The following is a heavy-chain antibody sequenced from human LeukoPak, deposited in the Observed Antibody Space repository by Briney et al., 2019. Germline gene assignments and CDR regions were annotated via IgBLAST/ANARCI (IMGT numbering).Heavy chain of an antibody. J-gene: IGHJ4*02. D-gene: IGHD3-10*01. V-gene: IGHV1-8*01. CDR2: MNPNSGNT. Sequence: GASVKVSCKASGFTFTSYDINWVRQATGQGLEWMGWMNPNSGNTGYAQKFQDRVTMTRNTSISTAYMELNLLRSEDTAVYYCARGRRDSRQFDYWGQGAPVTVSS. CDR3: ARGRRDSRQFDY. CDR1: GFTFTSYD.